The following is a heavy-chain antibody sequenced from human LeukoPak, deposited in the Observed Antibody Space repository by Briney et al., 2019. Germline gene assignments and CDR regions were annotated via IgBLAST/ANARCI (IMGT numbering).Heavy chain of an antibody. Sequence: GGSPRLSCAASGFTFSSYAMSWVRQAPGKGLEWVSAISGSGGSTYYADSVKGRFTISRDNSKNTLYLQMNSLRAEDTAVYYCAKDQHIAVAGTYEQRQYYFDYWGQGTLVTVSS. D-gene: IGHD6-19*01. J-gene: IGHJ4*02. CDR1: GFTFSSYA. CDR3: AKDQHIAVAGTYEQRQYYFDY. V-gene: IGHV3-23*01. CDR2: ISGSGGST.